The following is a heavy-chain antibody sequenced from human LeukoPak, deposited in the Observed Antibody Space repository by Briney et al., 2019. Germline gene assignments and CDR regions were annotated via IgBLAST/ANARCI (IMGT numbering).Heavy chain of an antibody. CDR3: ARRRTTGTTGYFDY. CDR2: IYTTEST. J-gene: IGHJ4*02. Sequence: SETLSLTCTVSGGSISPYYWSWIRQPPGKGLEWIGRIYTTESTNYNPSLESRVTISVDTSKNQFSLMLSSVTAADTAFYYCARRRTTGTTGYFDYWGQGIVVTVSS. D-gene: IGHD1-1*01. CDR1: GGSISPYY. V-gene: IGHV4-4*09.